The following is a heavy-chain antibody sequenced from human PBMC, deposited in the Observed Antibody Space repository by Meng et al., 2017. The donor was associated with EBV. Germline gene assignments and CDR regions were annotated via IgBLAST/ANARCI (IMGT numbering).Heavy chain of an antibody. CDR3: ASESGRGFTPDY. J-gene: IGHJ4*02. D-gene: IGHD3-10*01. V-gene: IGHV1-69*01. CDR1: GGTFRSDA. Sequence: QVQLVHSGAEVKKPGSSGKVPCKTSGGTFRSDAGSWVRQAPGQGLEWMGGLIPMSDAPHYAQKFQGRVTMTADESTNTHYMDLSGLRFEDTAVYYCASESGRGFTPDYWGQGTLVTVSS. CDR2: LIPMSDAP.